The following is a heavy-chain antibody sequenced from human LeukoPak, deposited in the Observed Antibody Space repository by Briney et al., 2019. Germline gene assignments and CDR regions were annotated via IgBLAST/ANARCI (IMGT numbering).Heavy chain of an antibody. CDR1: GGSISSYY. CDR2: IYTSGST. Sequence: PSETLSLTCTVSGGSISSYYWSWIRQPAGKGLEWIGRIYTSGSTNYNPSLKSRVTMSVDTSKNQFSLKLSSVTAADTAVYYCARESCGCSWYSGCYWFDPWGQGTLVTVSS. V-gene: IGHV4-4*07. D-gene: IGHD6-13*01. CDR3: ARESCGCSWYSGCYWFDP. J-gene: IGHJ5*02.